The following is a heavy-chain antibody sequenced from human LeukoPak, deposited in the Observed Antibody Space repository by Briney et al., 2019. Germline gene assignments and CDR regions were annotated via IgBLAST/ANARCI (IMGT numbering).Heavy chain of an antibody. Sequence: PSEALSLTRTVSVGSVSSYYWSWIRQPPGQGREGIGCIYYSGSTNYNPSLQSRVTISVDTSKNQFALKLSSVTAADTAVYYCARVPQATYYDFWSGPVDAFDIWGQGTMVTVSS. CDR2: IYYSGST. CDR1: VGSVSSYY. V-gene: IGHV4-59*02. D-gene: IGHD3-3*01. J-gene: IGHJ3*02. CDR3: ARVPQATYYDFWSGPVDAFDI.